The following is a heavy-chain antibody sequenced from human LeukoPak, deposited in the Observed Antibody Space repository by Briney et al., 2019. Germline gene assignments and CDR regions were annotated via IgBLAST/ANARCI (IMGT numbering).Heavy chain of an antibody. J-gene: IGHJ4*02. V-gene: IGHV1-24*01. CDR3: ATRGVVNGGFDY. CDR2: FDPEDGET. D-gene: IGHD3-3*01. Sequence: EASVTVSCKVSGYTLTELSMHWVRQAPGKGLEWMGGFDPEDGETIYAQKFQGRVTMTEDTSTDTAYMELSSLRSGDTAVYYCATRGVVNGGFDYWGQGTLVTVSS. CDR1: GYTLTELS.